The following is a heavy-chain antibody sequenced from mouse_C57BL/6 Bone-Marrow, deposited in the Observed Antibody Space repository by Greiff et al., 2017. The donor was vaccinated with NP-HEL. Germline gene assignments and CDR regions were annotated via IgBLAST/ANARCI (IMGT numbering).Heavy chain of an antibody. CDR1: GFTFSSYG. D-gene: IGHD2-10*01. V-gene: IGHV5-6*02. CDR2: ISSGGSYT. Sequence: DVMLVESGGDLVKPGGSLKLSCAASGFTFSSYGMSWVRQTPDKRLEWVATISSGGSYTYYPDSVQGRFTISRDNAKNTLYLQMSSLKSEDTAMYYCARPYYGNYAWFAYWGQGTLVTVSA. J-gene: IGHJ3*01. CDR3: ARPYYGNYAWFAY.